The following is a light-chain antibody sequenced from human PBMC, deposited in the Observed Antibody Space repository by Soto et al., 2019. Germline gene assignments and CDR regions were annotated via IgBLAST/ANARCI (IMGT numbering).Light chain of an antibody. J-gene: IGKJ3*01. Sequence: DIQMTQSPSSLSASVGDRVTITCRASQGISNYLAWYQQKPGKVPKLLIYAASTLQSGVPSQFSGSGSGTDFTLTISSLQPEDVATYYCQKYNSAPPGFTFGPGTKVDIK. CDR2: AAS. CDR3: QKYNSAPPGFT. V-gene: IGKV1-27*01. CDR1: QGISNY.